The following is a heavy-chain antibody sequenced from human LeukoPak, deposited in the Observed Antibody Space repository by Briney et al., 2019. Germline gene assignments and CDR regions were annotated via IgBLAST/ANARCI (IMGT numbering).Heavy chain of an antibody. D-gene: IGHD2-2*01. J-gene: IGHJ5*02. Sequence: PSETLSLTCAVYGGSFSGYYWSWIRQPPGKGLEWIGEINHSGSTYYNPSLKSRVTISVDTSKNQFSLKLSSVTAADTAVYYCARHLCSSTSCYEGDNWFDPWGQGTLVTVSS. CDR1: GGSFSGYY. CDR3: ARHLCSSTSCYEGDNWFDP. CDR2: INHSGST. V-gene: IGHV4-34*01.